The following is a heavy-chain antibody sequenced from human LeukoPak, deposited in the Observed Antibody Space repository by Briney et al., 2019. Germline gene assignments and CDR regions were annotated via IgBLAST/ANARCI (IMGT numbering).Heavy chain of an antibody. D-gene: IGHD3-10*01. Sequence: SETLSLTCTVSGGSISSYYWSWIRQPAGKGLEWIGRIYTSGSTNYNPSLKSRVTMSVDTSKNQFSLKLSSVTAADTAVYYCARGVGIGYYGSGSYTGYYFDYWGQGTLVTVSS. CDR1: GGSISSYY. CDR3: ARGVGIGYYGSGSYTGYYFDY. CDR2: IYTSGST. V-gene: IGHV4-4*07. J-gene: IGHJ4*02.